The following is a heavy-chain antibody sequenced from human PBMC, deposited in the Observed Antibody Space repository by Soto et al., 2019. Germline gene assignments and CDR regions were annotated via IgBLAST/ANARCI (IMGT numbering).Heavy chain of an antibody. CDR1: GFTFSSYA. D-gene: IGHD5-18*01. CDR2: ISGSGGST. J-gene: IGHJ4*02. CDR3: ATRDTAMVHYFDY. V-gene: IGHV3-23*01. Sequence: EVQLLESGGGLGQPGGSLRLSCAASGFTFSSYAMSWVRQAPGKGLEWVSAISGSGGSTYYADSVKGRFTISRDNSKNTLYLQMNSLRAEDTAVYYCATRDTAMVHYFDYWGQGTLVTVSS.